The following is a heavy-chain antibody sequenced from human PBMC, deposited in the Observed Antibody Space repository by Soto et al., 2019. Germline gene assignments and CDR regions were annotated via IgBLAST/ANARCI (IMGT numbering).Heavy chain of an antibody. CDR3: AKNGRAAAMYNWFDP. CDR2: ISGSGGTT. J-gene: IGHJ5*02. V-gene: IGHV3-23*01. D-gene: IGHD6-13*01. Sequence: EVQLLESGGGLVQPGGSLRLSCTGSGFTFSSYAMNWVRQAPGKGLECVSTISGSGGTTYYADSVKGRFTISRDNSKNTLYLQMSSLRAEDTAVYYCAKNGRAAAMYNWFDPWGQGTLVTV. CDR1: GFTFSSYA.